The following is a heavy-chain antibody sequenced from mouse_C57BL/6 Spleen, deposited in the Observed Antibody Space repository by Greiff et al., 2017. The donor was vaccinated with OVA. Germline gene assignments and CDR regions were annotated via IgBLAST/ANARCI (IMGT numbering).Heavy chain of an antibody. CDR2: IRNKANGYTT. V-gene: IGHV7-3*01. J-gene: IGHJ4*01. CDR3: ARYTRAMDD. CDR1: GFTFTDYY. Sequence: EVQLQESGGGLVQPGGSLSLSCAASGFTFTDYYMSWVRQPPGKALEWLGFIRNKANGYTTEYSASVKGRFTISRDNSQSILYLQMNALRAEDSATYYGARYTRAMDDWGQGTSVTVSS.